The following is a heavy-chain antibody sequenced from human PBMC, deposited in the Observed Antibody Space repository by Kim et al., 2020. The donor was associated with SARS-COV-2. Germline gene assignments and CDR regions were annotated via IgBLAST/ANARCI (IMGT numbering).Heavy chain of an antibody. D-gene: IGHD3-22*01. Sequence: SVKVSCKASGGTFSSYTISWVRQAPGQGLEWMGRIIPILGIANYAQKFQGRVTITADKSTSTAYMELSSLRSEDTAVYYCARDDFYYYDSSGYYVDYWGQGTLVTVSS. CDR3: ARDDFYYYDSSGYYVDY. CDR2: IIPILGIA. CDR1: GGTFSSYT. J-gene: IGHJ4*02. V-gene: IGHV1-69*04.